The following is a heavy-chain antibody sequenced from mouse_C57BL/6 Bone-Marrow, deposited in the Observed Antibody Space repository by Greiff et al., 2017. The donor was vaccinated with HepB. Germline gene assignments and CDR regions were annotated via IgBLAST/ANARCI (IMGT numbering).Heavy chain of an antibody. CDR1: GYSITSGYY. J-gene: IGHJ4*01. CDR3: AREGYYYGSSIYAMDY. Sequence: EVKLQESGPGLVKPSQSLSLTCSVTGYSITSGYYWNWIRQFPGNQLEWMGYISYDGSNNYNPSLKNRISITRDTSKNQFFLKLNSVTTEDTATYYCAREGYYYGSSIYAMDYWGQGTSVTVSS. V-gene: IGHV3-6*01. CDR2: ISYDGSN. D-gene: IGHD1-1*01.